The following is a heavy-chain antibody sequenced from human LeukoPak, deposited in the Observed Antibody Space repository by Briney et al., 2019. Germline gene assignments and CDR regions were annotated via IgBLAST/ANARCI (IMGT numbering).Heavy chain of an antibody. CDR2: IKQYGSEK. D-gene: IGHD3-22*01. CDR1: GFTFSSYW. V-gene: IGHV3-7*01. J-gene: IGHJ4*02. CDR3: ARVQIRAYYYDSSGYFDY. Sequence: GGSLRLSCAVSGFTFSSYWMSWVRQAPGKGLEWVANIKQYGSEKNYVGSLKGRFTISRDNAKNSLYLQMNSLRAEDTAVYYCARVQIRAYYYDSSGYFDYWGQGTLVTVSS.